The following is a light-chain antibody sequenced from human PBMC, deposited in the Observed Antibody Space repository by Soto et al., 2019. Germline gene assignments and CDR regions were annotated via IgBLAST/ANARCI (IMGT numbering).Light chain of an antibody. CDR1: SNDVGGYNF. V-gene: IGLV2-8*01. J-gene: IGLJ1*01. CDR2: EVS. Sequence: QSALAQPPSASGSPGQSVTISCAGTSNDVGGYNFVFWYQQHPGKAPKLMIFEVSKRPSGVPDRFSGSKSGNTASLTVSGLQAEDEADYYCSSYAGNNIFYVFGTGTKVTVL. CDR3: SSYAGNNIFYV.